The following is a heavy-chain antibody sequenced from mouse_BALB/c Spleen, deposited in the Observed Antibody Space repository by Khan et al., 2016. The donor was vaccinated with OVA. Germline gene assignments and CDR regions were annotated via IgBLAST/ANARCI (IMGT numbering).Heavy chain of an antibody. CDR2: INPSDGGT. V-gene: IGHV1S81*02. CDR3: TRSGWAAFAY. CDR1: GYTFTSYY. Sequence: QVHVKQSGAELVKPGASVKLSCKASGYTFTSYYMYWVKQRPGQGLEWIGGINPSDGGTNFNEKFKSKATLTVDKSSNTAYIQLSSLTSEDSAVYYCTRSGWAAFAYWGQGTLVTVSA. D-gene: IGHD1-1*02. J-gene: IGHJ3*01.